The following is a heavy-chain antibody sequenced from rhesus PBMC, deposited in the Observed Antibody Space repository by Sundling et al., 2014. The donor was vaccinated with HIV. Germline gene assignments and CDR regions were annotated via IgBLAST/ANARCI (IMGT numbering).Heavy chain of an antibody. CDR1: GFTFSDHY. V-gene: IGHV3-110*02. Sequence: EVQLVESGGGLVQPGGSLRLSCVASGFTFSDHYMDWVRQAPGKGLEWVSSISTGSGSTTLYPDSVKGRFTISRDNAKNTVYLQMNSLRAEDTAVYYCARGGIWTGYLQIYYGLDSWGQGVVVTVSS. CDR2: ISTGSGSTT. J-gene: IGHJ6*01. CDR3: ARGGIWTGYLQIYYGLDS. D-gene: IGHD3-3*01.